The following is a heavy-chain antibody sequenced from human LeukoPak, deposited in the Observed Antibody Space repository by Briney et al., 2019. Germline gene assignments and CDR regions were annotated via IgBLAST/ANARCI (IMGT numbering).Heavy chain of an antibody. J-gene: IGHJ4*02. CDR2: IYHSGST. V-gene: IGHV4-38-2*02. D-gene: IGHD3-10*01. CDR3: ARDYRGFDY. Sequence: ETLSLTCTVSGYSISSGYYWGWIRQPPGKGLEWIGSIYHSGSTYYNPSLKSRVTISVDTSKNQFSLKLSSVTAADTAVYYCARDYRGFDYWGQGTLVTVSS. CDR1: GYSISSGYY.